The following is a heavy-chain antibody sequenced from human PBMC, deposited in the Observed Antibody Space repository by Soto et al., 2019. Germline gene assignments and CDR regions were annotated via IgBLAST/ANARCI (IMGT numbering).Heavy chain of an antibody. V-gene: IGHV3-21*01. J-gene: IGHJ4*02. CDR1: GFTFSSYS. Sequence: EVQLVESGGGLVKPGGSLRLSCAASGFTFSSYSMNWVRQAPGKGLEWVSSISSSSSYIYYSDSVKGRFTISRDNARNALYLQMNSLRAEDTAVDYGARDRDNRGWFDYGGQGALVTVSS. D-gene: IGHD1-1*01. CDR2: ISSSSSYI. CDR3: ARDRDNRGWFDY.